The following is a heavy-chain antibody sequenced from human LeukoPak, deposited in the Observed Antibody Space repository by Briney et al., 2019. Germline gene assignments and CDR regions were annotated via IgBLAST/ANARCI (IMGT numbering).Heavy chain of an antibody. J-gene: IGHJ5*02. V-gene: IGHV3-23*01. CDR2: ISGSGGST. CDR1: GFTFSSYA. CDR3: AKIPVFWIAQTSGPFDP. Sequence: GGSLRLSCAASGFTFSSYAMSWVRQAPGKGLEWVSAISGSGGSTYYADSVKGRFTISRDNSKNTLYLQMNSLRAEDTAVYYCAKIPVFWIAQTSGPFDPWGQGTLVTVSS. D-gene: IGHD3-3*01.